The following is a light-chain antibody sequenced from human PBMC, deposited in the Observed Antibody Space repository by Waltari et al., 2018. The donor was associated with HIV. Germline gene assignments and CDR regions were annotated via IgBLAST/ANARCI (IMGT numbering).Light chain of an antibody. V-gene: IGLV1-47*01. Sequence: QSVLTQAPSASGTPGQRVTISGSVSNSNIGTTSVYLYQQLPGTAPKLLIYKDNQRPSGAPDRFSGSKSDTSASLAISGLRSEDEADYFCAAWDDSLSGRVFGGGTKLTVL. J-gene: IGLJ3*02. CDR2: KDN. CDR1: NSNIGTTS. CDR3: AAWDDSLSGRV.